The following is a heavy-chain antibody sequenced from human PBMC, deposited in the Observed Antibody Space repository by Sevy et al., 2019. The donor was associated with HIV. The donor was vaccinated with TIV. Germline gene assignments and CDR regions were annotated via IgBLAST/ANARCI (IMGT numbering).Heavy chain of an antibody. D-gene: IGHD5-18*01. V-gene: IGHV3-7*01. J-gene: IGHJ4*02. CDR2: MKQDGSEK. Sequence: GGSLRLSCAASGFTFSTYWMSWVRQAPGKGLEWVATMKQDGSEKDYVDSVKGRFTISGDNAKNSLYLQMNGVRGEDTVVYDWVGVGVRGYSYSLDSWGQGTLVTVSS. CDR3: VGVGVRGYSYSLDS. CDR1: GFTFSTYW.